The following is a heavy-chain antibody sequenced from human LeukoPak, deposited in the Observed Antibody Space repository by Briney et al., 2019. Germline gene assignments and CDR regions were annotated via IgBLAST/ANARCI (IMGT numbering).Heavy chain of an antibody. Sequence: PSETLSLTCTVSGGSISSGSYYWSWIRQPAGKGLEWIGRIYTSGSTNYNPSLKSRVTISVDTSKNQFSLKLSSVTAADTAVYYCARFGSSSWYPWGQGTLVTVSS. CDR2: IYTSGST. J-gene: IGHJ5*02. CDR1: GGSISSGSYY. D-gene: IGHD6-13*01. V-gene: IGHV4-61*02. CDR3: ARFGSSSWYP.